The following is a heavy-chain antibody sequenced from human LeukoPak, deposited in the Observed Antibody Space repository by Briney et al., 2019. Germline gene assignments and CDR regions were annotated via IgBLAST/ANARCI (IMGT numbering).Heavy chain of an antibody. CDR2: IWYDGSNK. Sequence: GGSLRLSCAASEFTFSSYSMNWVRQAPGKGLEWVAVIWYDGSNKYYADSVKGRFTISRDNSKNTLYLRMNSLRAEDTAVYYCAREYYYDSSGYYYRGYYFDYWGQGTLVTVSS. V-gene: IGHV3-33*08. CDR1: EFTFSSYS. J-gene: IGHJ4*02. CDR3: AREYYYDSSGYYYRGYYFDY. D-gene: IGHD3-22*01.